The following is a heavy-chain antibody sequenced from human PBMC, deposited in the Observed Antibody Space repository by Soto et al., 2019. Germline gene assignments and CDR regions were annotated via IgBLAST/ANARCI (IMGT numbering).Heavy chain of an antibody. CDR1: GGIFSSNT. CDR2: IIPLCGTA. J-gene: IGHJ4*02. CDR3: ASKAACGGDCYAFDS. Sequence: QVYLVQSGAEVKKPGSSVKISCKASGGIFSSNTINWVRQAAGQGLEWMGGIIPLCGTANYAEKFQGRVTITADKSTKTEYMALTSLRSEDTAVYYCASKAACGGDCYAFDSWGQGTRVTVSS. V-gene: IGHV1-69*06. D-gene: IGHD2-21*02.